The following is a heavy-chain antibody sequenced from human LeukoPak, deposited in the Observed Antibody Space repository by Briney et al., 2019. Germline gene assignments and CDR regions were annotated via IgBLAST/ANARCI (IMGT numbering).Heavy chain of an antibody. V-gene: IGHV4-30-2*01. D-gene: IGHD5-18*01. CDR2: IYHSGST. CDR3: AGWSYGYNY. CDR1: GGSISSGGYS. J-gene: IGHJ4*02. Sequence: SETLFLTCAVSGGSISSGGYSWSWIRQPPGKGLEWIGYIYHSGSTYYNPSLKSRVTISVDRSKNQFSLKLSSVTAADTAVYYCAGWSYGYNYWGQGTLVTVSS.